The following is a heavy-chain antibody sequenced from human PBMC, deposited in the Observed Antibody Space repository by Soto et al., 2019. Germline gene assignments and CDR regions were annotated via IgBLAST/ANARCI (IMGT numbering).Heavy chain of an antibody. CDR1: GFTVSSNY. V-gene: IGHV3-53*01. CDR2: IYSDGTT. J-gene: IGHJ4*02. CDR3: AILSN. Sequence: GGSLRLSCAASGFTVSSNYMNWVRQAPGKGLEWVSIIYSDGTTSYADSVKGRFTISRDNFKNTLHLQMNSLRAEDAAVYYCAILSNWGQGTLVTVSS. D-gene: IGHD6-6*01.